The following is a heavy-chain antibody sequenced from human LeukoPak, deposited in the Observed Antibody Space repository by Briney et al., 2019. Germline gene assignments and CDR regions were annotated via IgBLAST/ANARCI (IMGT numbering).Heavy chain of an antibody. Sequence: GESLKISCKGSGYSFTSYWISWVRQMPGKGLEWMGRIGPSDSYTNYSPSFQGHVTISADKSISTAYLQWSSLKASDTAMYYCACSPGIAAAGTYGMDVWGQGTTVTVSS. CDR1: GYSFTSYW. D-gene: IGHD6-13*01. CDR3: ACSPGIAAAGTYGMDV. J-gene: IGHJ6*02. V-gene: IGHV5-10-1*01. CDR2: IGPSDSYT.